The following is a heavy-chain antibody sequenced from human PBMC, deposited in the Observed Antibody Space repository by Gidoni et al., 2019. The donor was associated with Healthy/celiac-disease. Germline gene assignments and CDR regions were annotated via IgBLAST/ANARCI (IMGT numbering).Heavy chain of an antibody. V-gene: IGHV3-30-3*01. CDR1: GFPFRSYA. Sequence: QVQLVESGGGVVQPGRSLRLSWAASGFPFRSYAMHWVRQAPGKGLELVAVISYDGSNKYYADSVKGRFTISRDNSKNTLYLQMNSLRAEDTAVYYCARAGDGDYANWFDPWGQGTLVTVSS. CDR2: ISYDGSNK. D-gene: IGHD4-17*01. CDR3: ARAGDGDYANWFDP. J-gene: IGHJ5*02.